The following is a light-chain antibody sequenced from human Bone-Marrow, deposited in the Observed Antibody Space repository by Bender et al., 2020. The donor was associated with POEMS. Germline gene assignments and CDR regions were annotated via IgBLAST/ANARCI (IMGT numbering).Light chain of an antibody. Sequence: SDLTQPASVSGSPGQSITISCTGISSDVGVSYYVSWYQQHPGKAPKLMIYDVSNRPSGVSPRFSGSKSGNTASLTISGLQADDEAHYYCCSYATANTFIFGGGTTLTVL. V-gene: IGLV2-14*03. CDR3: CSYATANTFI. J-gene: IGLJ2*01. CDR2: DVS. CDR1: SSDVGVSYY.